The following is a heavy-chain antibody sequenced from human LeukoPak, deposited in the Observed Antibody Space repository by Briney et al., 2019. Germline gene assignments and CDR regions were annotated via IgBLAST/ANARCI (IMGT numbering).Heavy chain of an antibody. CDR3: ARNSYGPFDY. J-gene: IGHJ4*02. Sequence: SETLSLTCTVSGGSISSSSYYWGWIRQPPGKGLEWIGSIYYSGSTYYNPSLKSRVTISVDTSKNQFSLKLSSVTAADTAVHYCARNSYGPFDYWGQGTLVTVSS. CDR2: IYYSGST. V-gene: IGHV4-39*01. CDR1: GGSISSSSYY. D-gene: IGHD5-18*01.